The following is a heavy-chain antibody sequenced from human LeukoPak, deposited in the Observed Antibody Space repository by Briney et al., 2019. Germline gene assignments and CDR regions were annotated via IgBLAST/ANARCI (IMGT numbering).Heavy chain of an antibody. D-gene: IGHD6-6*01. V-gene: IGHV1-69*05. CDR2: IIPIFGTA. CDR3: ARVPKGSSPEPYYYYYMDV. Sequence: SVKVSCKASGGTFSSYAISWVRQAPGQGLEWMGGIIPIFGTANYAQKFQGRVTITTDESTSTAYMELSSLRSEDTAVYYCARVPKGSSPEPYYYYYMDVWGKGTTVTVSS. CDR1: GGTFSSYA. J-gene: IGHJ6*03.